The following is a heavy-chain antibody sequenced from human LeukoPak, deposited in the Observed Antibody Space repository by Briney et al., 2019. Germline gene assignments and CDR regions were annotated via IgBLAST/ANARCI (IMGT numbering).Heavy chain of an antibody. Sequence: GGSLRLSCAASGFTFSSYSMNWVRQAPGKGLEWVSSIGSSSSYIYYADSVKGRFTISRDNAENSLYLQMNSLRAEDTAVYYCARDIRLELRLGHDAFDIWGQGTMVTVSS. CDR3: ARDIRLELRLGHDAFDI. V-gene: IGHV3-21*01. CDR2: IGSSSSYI. D-gene: IGHD1-7*01. J-gene: IGHJ3*02. CDR1: GFTFSSYS.